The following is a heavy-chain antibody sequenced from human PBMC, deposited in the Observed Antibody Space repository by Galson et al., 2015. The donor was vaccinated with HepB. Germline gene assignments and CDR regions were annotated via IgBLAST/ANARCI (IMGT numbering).Heavy chain of an antibody. Sequence: SLRLSCAASGFTFSSYGMHWVRQAPGKGLEWVAVISYDGSNKYYADSVKGRFTISRDNSKNTLYLQMNSLRAEDTAVYYCAKDAVGATGYWGQGTLVTVSS. CDR1: GFTFSSYG. J-gene: IGHJ4*02. V-gene: IGHV3-30*18. D-gene: IGHD1-26*01. CDR3: AKDAVGATGY. CDR2: ISYDGSNK.